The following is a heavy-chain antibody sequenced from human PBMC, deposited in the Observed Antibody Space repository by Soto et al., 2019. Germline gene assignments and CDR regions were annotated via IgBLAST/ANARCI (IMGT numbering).Heavy chain of an antibody. CDR3: ARNSYSNYVHFYYMDV. J-gene: IGHJ6*03. Sequence: GGSLRLSCAASGFTFSSYSMNWVRQAPGKGLEWVSSISSSSYIYYADSVKGRFTISRDNAKNSLYLQMNSLRAEDTAVYYCARNSYSNYVHFYYMDVWGKGTTVTVSS. CDR1: GFTFSSYS. V-gene: IGHV3-21*01. CDR2: ISSSSYI. D-gene: IGHD4-4*01.